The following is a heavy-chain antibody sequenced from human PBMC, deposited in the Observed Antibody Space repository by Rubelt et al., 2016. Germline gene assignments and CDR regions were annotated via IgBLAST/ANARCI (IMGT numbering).Heavy chain of an antibody. V-gene: IGHV7-4-1*02. Sequence: NWVRQAPGQGLEWMGWINTNTGNPTYAQGFTGRFVFSLDTSVSTTYLQISSLKAEDTAVYYCATTPSGDYYNWFDPWGQGTLVTVSS. D-gene: IGHD4-17*01. CDR3: ATTPSGDYYNWFDP. CDR2: INTNTGNP. J-gene: IGHJ5*02.